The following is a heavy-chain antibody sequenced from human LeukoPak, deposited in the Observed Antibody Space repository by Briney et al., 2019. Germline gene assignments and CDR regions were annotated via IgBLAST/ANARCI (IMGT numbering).Heavy chain of an antibody. CDR1: GGSISPYY. CDR3: ARQGGETDYYYGMDV. V-gene: IGHV4-59*01. Sequence: SETLSLTCTVSGGSISPYYWSWIRQPPGKGLEWIGYTYYTGSTNYNPSLKSRIVISVDSSKNQISLKLTSVTAADTAVYYCARQGGETDYYYGMDVWGQGTTVTVSS. D-gene: IGHD3-10*01. CDR2: TYYTGST. J-gene: IGHJ6*02.